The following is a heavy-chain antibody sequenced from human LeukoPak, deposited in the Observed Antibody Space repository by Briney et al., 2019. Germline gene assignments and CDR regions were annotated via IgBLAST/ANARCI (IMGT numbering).Heavy chain of an antibody. J-gene: IGHJ4*02. CDR2: ISSSSSYI. CDR3: ARDSRVTIFGVVTQSPFDY. Sequence: GGSLRLSCAASGFTFSSYSMNWVRQAPGKGLEWVSSISSSSSYIYYADSVKGRFTISRDNAKNSLYLQMNSLRAEDTAVYYCARDSRVTIFGVVTQSPFDYWGQGTLVTVSS. D-gene: IGHD3-3*01. V-gene: IGHV3-21*01. CDR1: GFTFSSYS.